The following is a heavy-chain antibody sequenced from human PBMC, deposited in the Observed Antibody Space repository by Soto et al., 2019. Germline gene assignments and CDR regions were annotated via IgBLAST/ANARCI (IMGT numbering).Heavy chain of an antibody. J-gene: IGHJ6*02. V-gene: IGHV1-18*04. CDR3: ARDPFDCSSTSCYSSTEYGMDV. Sequence: ASVKVSCKASGYTFTSYGISWVRQAPGQGLEWMGWISAYNGNTNYAQKLQGRVTMTTDTSTSTAYMKLRSLRSDDTAVYYCARDPFDCSSTSCYSSTEYGMDVWGQGTTVTVSS. CDR1: GYTFTSYG. CDR2: ISAYNGNT. D-gene: IGHD2-2*02.